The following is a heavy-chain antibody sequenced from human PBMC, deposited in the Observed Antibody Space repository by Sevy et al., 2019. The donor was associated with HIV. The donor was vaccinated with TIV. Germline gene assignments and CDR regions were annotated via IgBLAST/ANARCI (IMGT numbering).Heavy chain of an antibody. CDR2: SGNT. CDR3: ARGGPNQQQLDYYDY. CDR1: GVSIGPYY. J-gene: IGHJ4*02. Sequence: SETLSLTCTVSGVSIGPYYWAWIRQPPGKGLECIGFSGNTNYDPYLKTRVTTSVDTSKNQFSLKLSSVTAADTAIYYCARGGPNQQQLDYYDYWGQGTLVTVSS. D-gene: IGHD6-13*01. V-gene: IGHV4-59*01.